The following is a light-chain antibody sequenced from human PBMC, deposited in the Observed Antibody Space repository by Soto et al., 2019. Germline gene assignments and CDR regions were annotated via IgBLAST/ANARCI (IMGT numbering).Light chain of an antibody. CDR1: QSVLYSGNNKNY. V-gene: IGKV4-1*01. Sequence: IVMTQSPDSLAVSLGERATINCKSNQSVLYSGNNKNYLAWYQHKPGQPPKLLIYWASTRESGVPDRFSGSGSGTDFTLTISRLEPEDFAVYYCQQRSTWPLTFGGGTKVEIK. J-gene: IGKJ4*01. CDR3: QQRSTWPLT. CDR2: WAS.